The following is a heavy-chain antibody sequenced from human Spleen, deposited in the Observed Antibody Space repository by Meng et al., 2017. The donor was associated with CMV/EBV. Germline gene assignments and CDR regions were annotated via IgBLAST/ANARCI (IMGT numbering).Heavy chain of an antibody. Sequence: ATSEFTFNNAWMSWVRQAPGKGLEWVSYINDASNNKYYADSVRGRFTVSRDNAQNSLYLQMDSLRADDTAVYYCARTPRGYSYGYSAFYFDYWGQGALVTVSS. V-gene: IGHV3-11*04. J-gene: IGHJ4*02. CDR1: EFTFNNAW. CDR2: INDASNNK. CDR3: ARTPRGYSYGYSAFYFDY. D-gene: IGHD5-18*01.